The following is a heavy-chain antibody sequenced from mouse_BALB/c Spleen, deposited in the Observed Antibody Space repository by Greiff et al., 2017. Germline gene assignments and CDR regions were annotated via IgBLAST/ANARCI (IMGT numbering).Heavy chain of an antibody. CDR3: ARSHGNSLYYYAMDY. J-gene: IGHJ4*01. V-gene: IGHV1S81*02. CDR2: INPSNGRT. Sequence: VQLQQPGAELVKPGASVKLSCKASGYTFTSYWMHWVKQRPGQGLEWIGEINPSNGRTNYNEKFKSKASLTVDKSSSTAYMQLSSLTSEDSAVYYCARSHGNSLYYYAMDYWGQGTSVTVSS. CDR1: GYTFTSYW. D-gene: IGHD2-1*01.